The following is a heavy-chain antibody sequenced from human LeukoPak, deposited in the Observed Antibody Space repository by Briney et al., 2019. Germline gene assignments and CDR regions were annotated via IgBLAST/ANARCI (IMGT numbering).Heavy chain of an antibody. CDR2: ISSSSSYI. CDR3: AREPRGYCSGGSCTPGPNWFDP. V-gene: IGHV3-21*01. CDR1: GFTFSSYG. J-gene: IGHJ5*02. Sequence: GGSLRLSCAASGFTFSSYGMNWVRQAPGKGLEWVSSISSSSSYIYYADSVKGRFTISRDNAKNSLYLQMNSLRAEDTAVYYCAREPRGYCSGGSCTPGPNWFDPWGQGTLVTVSS. D-gene: IGHD2-15*01.